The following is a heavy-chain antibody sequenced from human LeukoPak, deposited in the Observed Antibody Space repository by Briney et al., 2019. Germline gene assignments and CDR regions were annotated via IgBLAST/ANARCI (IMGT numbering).Heavy chain of an antibody. V-gene: IGHV4-34*01. CDR3: ASSLYSSSSAYFDY. CDR2: INHSGST. D-gene: IGHD6-6*01. Sequence: SETLSLTCPVSGGSISSYSWSWIRQPPGKGLEWIGEINHSGSTNYNPSLKSRVTISVDTSKNQFSLKLSSVTAADTAVYYCASSLYSSSSAYFDYWGQGTLVTVSS. J-gene: IGHJ4*02. CDR1: GGSISSYS.